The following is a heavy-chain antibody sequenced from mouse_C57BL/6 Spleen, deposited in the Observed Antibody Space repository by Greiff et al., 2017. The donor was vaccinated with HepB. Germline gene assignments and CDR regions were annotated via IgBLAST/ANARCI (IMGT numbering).Heavy chain of an antibody. V-gene: IGHV5-4*01. CDR1: GFTFSSYA. CDR3: ARDLDRSYYFDY. CDR2: ISDGGSYT. Sequence: EVMLVESGGGLVKPGGSLKLSCAASGFTFSSYAMSWVRQTPEKRLEWVATISDGGSYTYYPDNVKGRFTISRDNAKNNLYLQMSHLKSEDTAMYYCARDLDRSYYFDYWGQGTTLTVSS. D-gene: IGHD1-1*01. J-gene: IGHJ2*01.